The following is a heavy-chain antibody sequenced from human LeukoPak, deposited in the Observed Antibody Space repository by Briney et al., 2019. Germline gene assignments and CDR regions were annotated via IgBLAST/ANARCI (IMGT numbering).Heavy chain of an antibody. V-gene: IGHV4-59*01. J-gene: IGHJ1*01. CDR1: GGSISSYY. CDR3: ARGGWYPESFQH. CDR2: IYYSGST. Sequence: SETLSLTCTVSGGSISSYYWNWIRQPPGKGLEWIGYIYYSGSTNYNPSLKSRVTISVDASKNQFSLKLSSVTAADTAVYYCARGGWYPESFQHWGQGALVTVSS. D-gene: IGHD6-19*01.